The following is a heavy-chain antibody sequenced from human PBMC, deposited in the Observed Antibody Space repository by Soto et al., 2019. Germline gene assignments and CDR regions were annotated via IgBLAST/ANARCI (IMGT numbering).Heavy chain of an antibody. V-gene: IGHV1-69*01. CDR1: GGTFSSYA. Sequence: QVQLVQSGAEVKKPGSSVKVSCKASGGTFSSYAISWVRQAPGQGLEWMGGIIPIFGTANYAQKFQGRVTITADESTSTAYMEMSSLRSEDTAVYYCARGGRGSGWDYYYSGMDVWGQGTTVTVSS. CDR3: ARGGRGSGWDYYYSGMDV. D-gene: IGHD6-19*01. J-gene: IGHJ6*02. CDR2: IIPIFGTA.